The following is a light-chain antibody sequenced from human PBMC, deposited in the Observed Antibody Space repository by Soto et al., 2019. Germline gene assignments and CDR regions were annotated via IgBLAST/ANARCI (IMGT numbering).Light chain of an antibody. CDR1: QSISSN. CDR2: GAS. V-gene: IGKV3-15*01. J-gene: IGKJ4*01. CDR3: QQYGSPLT. Sequence: EIVMTQSPATLSVSLGERATLSCRASQSISSNLAWYQQKPGQAPRLLIYGASTRATGIPDRFSGSGSGTDFTLTISSLQSEDFAVYYCQQYGSPLTFGGGTKVEI.